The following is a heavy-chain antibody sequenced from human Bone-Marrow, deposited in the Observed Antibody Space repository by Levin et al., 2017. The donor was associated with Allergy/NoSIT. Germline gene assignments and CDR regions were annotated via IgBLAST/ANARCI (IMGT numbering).Heavy chain of an antibody. V-gene: IGHV3-7*01. CDR3: ARDKGTPTGTWEGFDY. Sequence: GGSLRLSCAASGLTFSSHWMSWVRQAPGKGLEWVANIKHDGSDKDYVASVKGRFTISRDNAKNSLYLQMNSLRADYTAVYYCARDKGTPTGTWEGFDYWGQGTLVTVSS. J-gene: IGHJ4*02. CDR1: GLTFSSHW. CDR2: IKHDGSDK. D-gene: IGHD1-26*01.